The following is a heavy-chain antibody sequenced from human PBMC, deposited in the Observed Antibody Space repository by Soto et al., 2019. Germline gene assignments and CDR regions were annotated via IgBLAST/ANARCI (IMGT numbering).Heavy chain of an antibody. CDR3: AKANTGDCGRDCSSGYFDY. CDR1: GFTFISYA. D-gene: IGHD2-21*02. Sequence: PGGSLRLSCAASGFTFISYAMSWGRQAPGKGLEWVSAISGSGGSTYYADSVKGRFTISRDNSKNTLFLQTNTLRDNDTTIYYCAKANTGDCGRDCSSGYFDYWGQGVLVTVSS. V-gene: IGHV3-23*01. J-gene: IGHJ4*02. CDR2: ISGSGGST.